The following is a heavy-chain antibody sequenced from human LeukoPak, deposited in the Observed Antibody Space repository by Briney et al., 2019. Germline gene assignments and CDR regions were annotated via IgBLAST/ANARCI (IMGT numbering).Heavy chain of an antibody. CDR3: ARPSTYYYDSSGHGAFDI. CDR1: GGSISNLNYY. J-gene: IGHJ3*02. V-gene: IGHV4-61*02. D-gene: IGHD3-22*01. CDR2: IYASGST. Sequence: SQTLSLTCTVSGGSISNLNYYWSWIRQPAGKGLEWIGRIYASGSTNYNPSLKSRVTISVDTSKNQFSLKLSSVTAADTAVYYCARPSTYYYDSSGHGAFDIWGQGTMVTVSS.